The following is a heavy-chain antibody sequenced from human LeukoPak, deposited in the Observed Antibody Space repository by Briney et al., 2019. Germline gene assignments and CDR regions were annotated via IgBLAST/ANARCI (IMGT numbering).Heavy chain of an antibody. Sequence: TLSLTCAVSGGPISSGGYYWSWIRQPPGKGLEWIGYIYHSGSTYYNPSLKSRVTISVDRSKNQFSLKLSSVTAADTAVYYCTRGAGWLIDYWGQGILVTVSS. D-gene: IGHD3-16*01. CDR1: GGPISSGGYY. CDR2: IYHSGST. V-gene: IGHV4-30-2*01. J-gene: IGHJ4*02. CDR3: TRGAGWLIDY.